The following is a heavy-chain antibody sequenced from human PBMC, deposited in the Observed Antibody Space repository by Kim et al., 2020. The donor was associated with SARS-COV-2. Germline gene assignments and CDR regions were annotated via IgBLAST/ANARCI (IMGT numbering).Heavy chain of an antibody. CDR1: GYTFTSYG. D-gene: IGHD3-22*01. J-gene: IGHJ2*01. V-gene: IGHV1-18*01. CDR3: AGGRYYDSSGYLNWYFDL. CDR2: ISAYNGNT. Sequence: ASVKVSCKASGYTFTSYGISWVRQAPGQGLEWMGWISAYNGNTNYAQKLQGRVTMTTDTSTSTAYMELRSLRSDDTAVYYCAGGRYYDSSGYLNWYFDLWGRGTLVTVSS.